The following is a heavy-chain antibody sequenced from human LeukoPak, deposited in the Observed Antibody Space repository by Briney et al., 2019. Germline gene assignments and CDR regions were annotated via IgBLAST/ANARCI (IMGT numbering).Heavy chain of an antibody. CDR3: ARNLGDGAFDI. V-gene: IGHV3-66*01. Sequence: GGSLRLSCTASGFTVSSNYMSWVRQAPGQGLEWVSVIYSGGSTYYADSVKGRFTISRDSSKNTLFLQMDSLRAEDTAVYYCARNLGDGAFDIWGQGTMVTVSS. D-gene: IGHD1-26*01. J-gene: IGHJ3*02. CDR1: GFTVSSNY. CDR2: IYSGGST.